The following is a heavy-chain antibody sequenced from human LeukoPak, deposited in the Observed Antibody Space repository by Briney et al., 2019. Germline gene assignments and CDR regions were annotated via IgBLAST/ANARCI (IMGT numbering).Heavy chain of an antibody. CDR1: GGTFSSYA. J-gene: IGHJ6*03. V-gene: IGHV1-69*13. Sequence: GVSVKVSCKASGGTFSSYAISWVRQAPGQGLEWMGGIIPIFGTANYAQKFQGRVTITADESTSTAYMELSSLRSEDTAVYYCAREFGELYGYYYMDFWGKGTTVTVSS. CDR2: IIPIFGTA. D-gene: IGHD3-10*01. CDR3: AREFGELYGYYYMDF.